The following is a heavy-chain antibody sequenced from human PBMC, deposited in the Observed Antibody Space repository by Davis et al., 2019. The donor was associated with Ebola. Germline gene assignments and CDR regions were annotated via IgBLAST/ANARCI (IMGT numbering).Heavy chain of an antibody. Sequence: ASVMVSCKASGYTFTSYDINWVRQATGQGLEWMGWMNPNSGNTGYAQKFQGRVTMTRNTSISTAYMELSSLRSEDTAVYYCARVAAAKGYYYYYGMDVWGQGTTVTVSS. CDR2: MNPNSGNT. V-gene: IGHV1-8*01. CDR1: GYTFTSYD. J-gene: IGHJ6*02. D-gene: IGHD6-13*01. CDR3: ARVAAAKGYYYYYGMDV.